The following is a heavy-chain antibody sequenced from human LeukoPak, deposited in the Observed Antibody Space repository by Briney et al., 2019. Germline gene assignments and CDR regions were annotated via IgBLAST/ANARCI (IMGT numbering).Heavy chain of an antibody. CDR1: GFTFRNYD. CDR2: IDTAGDT. CDR3: ARTTVTSGTYWYFDL. Sequence: GGSLRLSCAASGFTFRNYDMHWVRQATGKGLEWVSAIDTAGDTYYPGSVKGRFTISRENAKNSLYLQMNSLRAGDTAVYYCARTTVTSGTYWYFDLWGRGTLVTVSS. V-gene: IGHV3-13*01. D-gene: IGHD4-17*01. J-gene: IGHJ2*01.